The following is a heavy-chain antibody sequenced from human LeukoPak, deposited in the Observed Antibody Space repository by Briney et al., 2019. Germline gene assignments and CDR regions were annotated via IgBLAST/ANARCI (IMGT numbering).Heavy chain of an antibody. J-gene: IGHJ4*02. CDR3: ARMPYYDFWSGYYPD. CDR2: INPNSGGT. D-gene: IGHD3-3*01. V-gene: IGHV1-2*02. CDR1: GYTFTGYY. Sequence: ASVNVSCKSSGYTFTGYYMHWVRLAPGQGLEWMGWINPNSGGTNYAQKFQGRVTMTRDTSISPAYMELSRLRSDDTAVYYCARMPYYDFWSGYYPDWGQGTLVTVSS.